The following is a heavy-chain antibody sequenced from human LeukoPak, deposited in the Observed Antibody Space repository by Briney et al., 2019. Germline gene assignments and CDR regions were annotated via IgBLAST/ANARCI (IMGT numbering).Heavy chain of an antibody. J-gene: IGHJ4*02. CDR1: GFTFSSYA. D-gene: IGHD2-8*01. CDR2: ISGSGGST. Sequence: PGGSLRLSCAASGFTFSSYAMSWVRQAPGKGLEWVSAISGSGGSTYYADSVKGRFTISRDNSKNTLYLQMNSLRAEDTAVYYCAKVSCTNGVCPYYFDYWGQGTLVTVSS. CDR3: AKVSCTNGVCPYYFDY. V-gene: IGHV3-23*01.